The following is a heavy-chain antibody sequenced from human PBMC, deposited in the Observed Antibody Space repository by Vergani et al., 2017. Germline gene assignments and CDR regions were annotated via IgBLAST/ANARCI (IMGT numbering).Heavy chain of an antibody. J-gene: IGHJ6*03. Sequence: QVQLQESGPGLVKPSQTLSLTCTVSGGSISSGSYYWSWIRQPAGKGLEWIGRIYTSGITNYNPSLKSRVTMSVDTSKNQFSLKLSSVTAADTAVYYCARYGFYYYYYMDVWGKGTTVTVSS. D-gene: IGHD4-17*01. CDR2: IYTSGIT. CDR1: GGSISSGSYY. V-gene: IGHV4-61*02. CDR3: ARYGFYYYYYMDV.